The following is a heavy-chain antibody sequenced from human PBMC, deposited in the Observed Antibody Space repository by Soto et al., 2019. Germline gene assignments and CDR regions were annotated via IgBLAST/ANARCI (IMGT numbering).Heavy chain of an antibody. J-gene: IGHJ5*02. Sequence: GASVKVSCKASGYTFTSYYMHWVRQAPGQGLEWMGIINPSGGSTSYAQKFQGRVTMTRDTSTRTVYMELSSLRSEETAVYYCAREGVVVVAATQSWFDPWGQGTLVTVSS. CDR3: AREGVVVVAATQSWFDP. CDR1: GYTFTSYY. D-gene: IGHD2-15*01. V-gene: IGHV1-46*01. CDR2: INPSGGST.